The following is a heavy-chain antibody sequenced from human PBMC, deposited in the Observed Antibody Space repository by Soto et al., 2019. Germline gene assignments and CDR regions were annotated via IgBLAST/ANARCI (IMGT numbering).Heavy chain of an antibody. CDR2: INYRWPA. J-gene: IGHJ5*01. V-gene: IGHV4-39*02. CDR1: GGSINNSTSF. CDR3: AHYFISRPWFDT. D-gene: IGHD6-6*01. Sequence: SETLSLTCSVSGGSINNSTSFWGWLRQSPGKGLEWIATINYRWPAEYNPSLKSRVTISVDRSRNVLSLQRNYVTAPDTAVYYSAHYFISRPWFDTWGHGTLVTVSS.